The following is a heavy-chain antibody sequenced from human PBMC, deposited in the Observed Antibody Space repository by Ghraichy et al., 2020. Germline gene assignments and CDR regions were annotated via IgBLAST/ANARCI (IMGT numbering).Heavy chain of an antibody. J-gene: IGHJ2*01. CDR2: IKQDGSEK. V-gene: IGHV3-7*04. Sequence: GGSLRLSCAASGFTFSSYWMSWVRQAPGKGLEWVANIKQDGSEKYYVDSVKDRFTISRDNAKNSLYLQMNSLRAEDTAVYYCARFGYCSGGSCYQSYWYFDLWGRGTLVTVSS. CDR3: ARFGYCSGGSCYQSYWYFDL. CDR1: GFTFSSYW. D-gene: IGHD2-15*01.